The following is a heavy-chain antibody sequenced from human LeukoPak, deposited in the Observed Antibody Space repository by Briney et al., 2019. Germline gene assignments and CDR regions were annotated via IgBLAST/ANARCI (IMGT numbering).Heavy chain of an antibody. J-gene: IGHJ4*02. V-gene: IGHV1-3*01. Sequence: ASVKVSCKASGYTFTSYAMHWVRQAPGQRLEWMGWINAGNGNTKYSQKFQGRVTITRDTSASTAYMELSSLRSEDTAVYYCARTYSSGYPFDYWGQGTLVTVSS. CDR2: INAGNGNT. CDR3: ARTYSSGYPFDY. CDR1: GYTFTSYA. D-gene: IGHD3-22*01.